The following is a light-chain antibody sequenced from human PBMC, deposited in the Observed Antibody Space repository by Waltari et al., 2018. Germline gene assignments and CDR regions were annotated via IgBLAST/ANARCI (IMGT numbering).Light chain of an antibody. CDR3: SSYTSSHTWV. V-gene: IGLV2-14*03. CDR2: DVN. J-gene: IGLJ3*02. CDR1: SSDVGFYNF. Sequence: QSALTLPASVSGSPGQSITISCIGTSSDVGFYNFVSWYQQHPGEAPKLMIYDVNNRPSGVSSRFSGSKSGNTASLTISGLQAEDEADYYCSSYTSSHTWVFGGGTKVTVL.